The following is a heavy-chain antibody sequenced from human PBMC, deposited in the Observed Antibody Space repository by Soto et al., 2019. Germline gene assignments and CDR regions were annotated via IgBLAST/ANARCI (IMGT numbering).Heavy chain of an antibody. V-gene: IGHV2-26*01. Sequence: QVTLKESGPVLVKPTETLTLTCTVSGFSLSNARMGVSWIRQPPGKALEWLAHIFSNDEKSYSTSLKSRLTIYKDTSKSQVVLTMTNMDPVDTATYYCARTEQQLEPWYYYYGMDVWGQGTTVTVSS. D-gene: IGHD6-13*01. J-gene: IGHJ6*02. CDR1: GFSLSNARMG. CDR3: ARTEQQLEPWYYYYGMDV. CDR2: IFSNDEK.